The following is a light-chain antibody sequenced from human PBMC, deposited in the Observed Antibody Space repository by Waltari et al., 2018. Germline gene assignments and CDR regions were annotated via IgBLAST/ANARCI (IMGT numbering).Light chain of an antibody. CDR2: GAS. J-gene: IGKJ1*01. CDR3: QQYNNWLTWT. CDR1: QTVSSN. Sequence: EIVMTQSPATLSVSPGERATLSCRASQTVSSNLAWYQQKPGQAPRLLIYGASTRATCIPARFSGSGSGTDFTLTISSLQSEDFAVYYCQQYNNWLTWTFGQGTKVEIK. V-gene: IGKV3-15*01.